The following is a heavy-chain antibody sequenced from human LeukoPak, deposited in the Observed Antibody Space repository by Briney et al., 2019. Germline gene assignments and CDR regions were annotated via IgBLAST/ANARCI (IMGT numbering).Heavy chain of an antibody. D-gene: IGHD3-22*01. J-gene: IGHJ4*02. CDR2: IIPILGIA. CDR1: GGTFSSYA. V-gene: IGHV1-69*04. CDR3: ARGSSDYPRYFDH. Sequence: ASVKVSCKASGGTFSSYAISWVRQAPGQGLEWMGRIIPILGIANYAQKFQGRVTITADKSTSTAYMELSSLRSEDTAVYYCARGSSDYPRYFDHWGQGTQVTVSS.